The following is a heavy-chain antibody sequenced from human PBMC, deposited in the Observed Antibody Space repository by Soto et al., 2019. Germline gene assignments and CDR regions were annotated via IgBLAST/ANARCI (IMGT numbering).Heavy chain of an antibody. Sequence: PSETLSLTCAVSSGSISSSNWWSWVRQPPGKGLEWIGEIYHSGSTNYSPSLKSRVTISVDKSKNQFSLKLSSVTAADTAVYYCARFVVAGSYYFDYWGQGPLVTVSS. D-gene: IGHD6-19*01. CDR3: ARFVVAGSYYFDY. CDR2: IYHSGST. CDR1: SGSISSSNW. J-gene: IGHJ4*02. V-gene: IGHV4-4*02.